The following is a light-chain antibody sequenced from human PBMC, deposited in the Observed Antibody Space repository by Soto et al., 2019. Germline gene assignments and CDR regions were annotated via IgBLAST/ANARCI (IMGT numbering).Light chain of an antibody. Sequence: DIQMTQAPSSLTASVGDRVTITCRARQDISTYLAWYQQKPGKVPKLLISAAYTLQSGVPPRFSGSGSATNYTLPISRLQSEDVATYYGQKYDNAPLTFGGGTEVEIK. J-gene: IGKJ4*02. CDR2: AAY. CDR3: QKYDNAPLT. V-gene: IGKV1-27*01. CDR1: QDISTY.